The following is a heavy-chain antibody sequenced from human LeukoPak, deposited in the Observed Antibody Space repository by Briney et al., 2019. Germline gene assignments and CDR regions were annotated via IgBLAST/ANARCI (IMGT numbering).Heavy chain of an antibody. CDR3: AREITGMYYFDY. CDR1: GGSISSYY. Sequence: SETLSLTCTVSGGSISSYYWSGIRQPPGKGLEWIGYIYYSGSTNYNPSLKSRVTISVDTSKNQFSLKLSSVTAADTAVYYCAREITGMYYFDYWGQGTLVTVSS. V-gene: IGHV4-59*01. CDR2: IYYSGST. J-gene: IGHJ4*02. D-gene: IGHD3-10*01.